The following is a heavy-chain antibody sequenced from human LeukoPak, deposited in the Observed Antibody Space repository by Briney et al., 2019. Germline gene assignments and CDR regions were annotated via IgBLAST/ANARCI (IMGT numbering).Heavy chain of an antibody. V-gene: IGHV3-20*04. CDR1: GFTFDDYG. J-gene: IGHJ4*02. Sequence: GGSLRLSCAASGFTFDDYGMSWVRQAPGKGLEWVSGITWNGGSTGYADSVKGRFTISRDNAKNSLYLQMNSLRAEDTALYYCARDPDSSGYYYDYFDYWGQGTLVTVSS. CDR2: ITWNGGST. CDR3: ARDPDSSGYYYDYFDY. D-gene: IGHD3-22*01.